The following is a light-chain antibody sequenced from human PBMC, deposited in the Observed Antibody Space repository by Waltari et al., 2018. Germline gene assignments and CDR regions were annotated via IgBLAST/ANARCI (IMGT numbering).Light chain of an antibody. Sequence: DFQMTQSPSTLSASVEDKVTITYRASQSISSSLHWYQQKPVKAPKLLIYKASSLESGVPSRFSGSGSGTEFTLTISSLQPDDFATYYCQQYNSYSYTFGQGTKLEIK. CDR3: QQYNSYSYT. CDR1: QSISSS. CDR2: KAS. J-gene: IGKJ2*01. V-gene: IGKV1-5*03.